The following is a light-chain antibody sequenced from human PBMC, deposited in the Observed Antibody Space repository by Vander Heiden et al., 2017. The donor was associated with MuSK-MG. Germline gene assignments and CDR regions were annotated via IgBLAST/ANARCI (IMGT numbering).Light chain of an antibody. J-gene: IGKJ1*01. CDR1: QRINTW. CDR3: QQYNSYSMT. V-gene: IGKV1-5*03. Sequence: IPMTQSPSTLSASVGDRVTITSRASQRINTWVAWYQQKPGKAPKLLSYKAASLESGVPSRFSGSGSGTEFTLTISSLQPDDSATYYCQQYNSYSMTFGQGTKVEIK. CDR2: KAA.